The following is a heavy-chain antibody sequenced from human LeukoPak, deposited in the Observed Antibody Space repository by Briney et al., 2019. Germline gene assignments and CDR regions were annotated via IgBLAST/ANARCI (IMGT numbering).Heavy chain of an antibody. CDR1: DDPITTYY. Sequence: SETLPLTCTVSDDPITTYYWRWIHQPPGKGLEWIGYIYHSGSRSYNPSLKSRVTISVDTSKSQLSLRLTSVSAADTAVYYCARAKIAVAGFFDFWGQGSLVTVSS. D-gene: IGHD6-19*01. CDR3: ARAKIAVAGFFDF. V-gene: IGHV4-59*01. J-gene: IGHJ4*02. CDR2: IYHSGSR.